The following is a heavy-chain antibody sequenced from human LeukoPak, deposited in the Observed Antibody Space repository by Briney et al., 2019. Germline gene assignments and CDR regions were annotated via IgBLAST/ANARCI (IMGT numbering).Heavy chain of an antibody. Sequence: GGSLRLSCAASGFTFSSYTMNWVRQAPGKGLEWVSSISSSISHIYYADSVKGRFTISRDNAKNSLYLQMNSLRAEDTAVYYCTTRIAVATTDFDYWGQGTLVTVSS. CDR3: TTRIAVATTDFDY. V-gene: IGHV3-21*01. CDR2: ISSSISHI. D-gene: IGHD6-19*01. J-gene: IGHJ4*02. CDR1: GFTFSSYT.